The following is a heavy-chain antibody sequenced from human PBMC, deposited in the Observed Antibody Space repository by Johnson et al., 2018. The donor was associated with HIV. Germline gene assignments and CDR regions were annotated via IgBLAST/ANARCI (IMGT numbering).Heavy chain of an antibody. CDR2: IRFDGSNT. V-gene: IGHV3-30*02. CDR3: ARDRVGSRSWPAAFDL. Sequence: QVQLVESGGGVVQPGGSLRLSCAASGFPFSNYGMHWVRQAPGEGLEWVAFIRFDGSNTYYADSVKGRFTISRDNSKNSVYLQMESLRVEDTAMYYCARDRVGSRSWPAAFDLWGQGTMVSVSS. J-gene: IGHJ3*01. CDR1: GFPFSNYG. D-gene: IGHD6-13*01.